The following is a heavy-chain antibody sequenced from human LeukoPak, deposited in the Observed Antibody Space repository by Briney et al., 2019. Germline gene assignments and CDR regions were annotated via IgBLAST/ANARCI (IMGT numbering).Heavy chain of an antibody. D-gene: IGHD3-10*01. CDR1: GGSISSYH. J-gene: IGHJ4*02. CDR3: ARGPRISLVRGALELDY. V-gene: IGHV4-59*01. CDR2: IYYSGST. Sequence: PSETLSLTCTVSGGSISSYHWNWLRQPPGKGLEWIGYIYYSGSTNYNPSLKSRLTISVDTSKNQFSLKLSSVTAADTAVYYCARGPRISLVRGALELDYWGQGTLVTVSS.